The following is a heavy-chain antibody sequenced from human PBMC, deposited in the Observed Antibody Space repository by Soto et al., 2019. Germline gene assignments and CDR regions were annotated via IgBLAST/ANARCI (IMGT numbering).Heavy chain of an antibody. CDR2: INHSGST. J-gene: IGHJ4*02. CDR3: ARVEYISVSAGY. V-gene: IGHV4-34*01. D-gene: IGHD6-19*01. CDR1: GGSFSGYY. Sequence: QVQLQQWGAGLLKPSETLSLTCAVYGGSFSGYYWSWIRQPPGKGLEWIGEINHSGSTNYNPSLKSRVTISVDTAKNQFSRKLSSVTAADTAVYYCARVEYISVSAGYWGKVTLVTVYS.